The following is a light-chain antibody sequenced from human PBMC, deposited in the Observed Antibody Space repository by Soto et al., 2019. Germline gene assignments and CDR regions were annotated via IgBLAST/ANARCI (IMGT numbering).Light chain of an antibody. V-gene: IGKV3-15*01. CDR3: QHYDDWPRT. J-gene: IGKJ1*01. CDR2: GAS. Sequence: EIVLTQSPSTLSSFPGDRVTLSCRASQSVRGNLAWYQQKPGQSPRLLIFGASTRATGVPDRFSGSGSGAEFILTISSLQSEDFAIYYCQHYDDWPRTFGLGTKVDTK. CDR1: QSVRGN.